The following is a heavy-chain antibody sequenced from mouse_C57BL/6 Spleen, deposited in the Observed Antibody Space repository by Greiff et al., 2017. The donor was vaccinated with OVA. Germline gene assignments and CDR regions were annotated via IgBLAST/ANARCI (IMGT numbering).Heavy chain of an antibody. Sequence: EVQLQESGPELVKPGASVKISCKASGYSFTGYYMNWVKQSPEKSLEWIGEINPSTGGTTYNQKFKAKATLTVDKSSSTVYMQLKSLTSEDSAVYYCARWGYAMDYWGQGTSVTVSS. CDR3: ARWGYAMDY. V-gene: IGHV1-42*01. CDR1: GYSFTGYY. J-gene: IGHJ4*01. CDR2: INPSTGGT.